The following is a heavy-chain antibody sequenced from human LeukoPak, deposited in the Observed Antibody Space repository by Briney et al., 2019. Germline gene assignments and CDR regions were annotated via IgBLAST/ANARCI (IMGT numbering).Heavy chain of an antibody. Sequence: SGTLSLTCSVSGDSIRNGDYYWTWIRQPPGKALEWIGYIYYSGNTYYNASLKSRVIISLDTSTSQFSLTLKSVTAADTAVYYCARAHCTGGSCDSHEEYYFDYWGQGTLVSVSS. CDR1: GDSIRNGDYY. CDR2: IYYSGNT. D-gene: IGHD2-15*01. J-gene: IGHJ4*02. CDR3: ARAHCTGGSCDSHEEYYFDY. V-gene: IGHV4-30-4*01.